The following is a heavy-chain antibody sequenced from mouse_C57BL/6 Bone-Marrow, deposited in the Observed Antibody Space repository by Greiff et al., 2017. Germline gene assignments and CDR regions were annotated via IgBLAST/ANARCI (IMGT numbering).Heavy chain of an antibody. CDR3: VRHTYDGYYDWFAY. CDR1: GFSFHTYA. J-gene: IGHJ3*01. V-gene: IGHV10-1*01. CDR2: IRSKSNNYAT. D-gene: IGHD2-3*01. Sequence: EVQLVESGGGLVQPKGSLKLSCAASGFSFHTYAMNWFRQAPGKGLEWVALIRSKSNNYATYDDDSVKDRFTISRDDSESMLYLQMNNLKTEDTAMYYCVRHTYDGYYDWFAYWGQGTLVTVSA.